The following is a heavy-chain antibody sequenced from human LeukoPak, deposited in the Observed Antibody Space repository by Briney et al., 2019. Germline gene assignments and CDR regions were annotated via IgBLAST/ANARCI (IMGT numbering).Heavy chain of an antibody. CDR1: GFTFSSYS. Sequence: GGSLRLSCAASGFTFSSYSMNWVRQAPGKGREWVSSISSSSSYIYYADSVKGRFTISRDNAKNSLYLQMNSLRAEDTAVYYCARDHSYDFWSGYYTYWGQGTLVTVSS. J-gene: IGHJ4*02. CDR3: ARDHSYDFWSGYYTY. D-gene: IGHD3-3*01. V-gene: IGHV3-21*01. CDR2: ISSSSSYI.